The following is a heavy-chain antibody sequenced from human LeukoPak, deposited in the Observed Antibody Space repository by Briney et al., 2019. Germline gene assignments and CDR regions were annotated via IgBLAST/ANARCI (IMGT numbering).Heavy chain of an antibody. D-gene: IGHD5-24*01. J-gene: IGHJ4*02. CDR3: ARDLRSHQADGYNIGNFDY. CDR2: ISSSGSTI. CDR1: GFTFSNYA. V-gene: IGHV3-11*01. Sequence: KPGGSLRLSCAASGFTFSNYAMSWVRQAPGKGLEWVSYISSSGSTIYYADSVKGRFTISRDNAKNSLYLQMNSLRAEDTAVYYCARDLRSHQADGYNIGNFDYWGQGTLVTVSS.